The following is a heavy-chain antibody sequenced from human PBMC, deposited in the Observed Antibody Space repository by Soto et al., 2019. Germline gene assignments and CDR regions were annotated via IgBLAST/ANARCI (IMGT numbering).Heavy chain of an antibody. J-gene: IGHJ4*02. CDR3: ATMGPNSLTPFDN. D-gene: IGHD1-26*01. CDR2: IDADGGST. Sequence: GGSLRLSCSASGFTFNTYALHWVRQAPGKGLEHVSGIDADGGSTLYADSVKDRFTISRDNSKNTLYLQMNSLRPEDTAVFYCATMGPNSLTPFDNWGQGTLVTVSS. V-gene: IGHV3-64D*08. CDR1: GFTFNTYA.